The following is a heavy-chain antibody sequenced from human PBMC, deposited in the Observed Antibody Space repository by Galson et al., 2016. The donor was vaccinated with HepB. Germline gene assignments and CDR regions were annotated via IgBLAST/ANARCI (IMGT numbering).Heavy chain of an antibody. J-gene: IGHJ6*02. Sequence: SEKVSCKASGYTFTSYGISWVRLAPGQGLEWMGWISGYNGNTNYARKFQGRVTLTTNTSTSTAYMELRSLRSDDTAVYYCARDIVLMVFAADYYYYGMDVWGQGTTVTVSS. V-gene: IGHV1-18*01. CDR3: ARDIVLMVFAADYYYYGMDV. CDR2: ISGYNGNT. CDR1: GYTFTSYG. D-gene: IGHD2-8*01.